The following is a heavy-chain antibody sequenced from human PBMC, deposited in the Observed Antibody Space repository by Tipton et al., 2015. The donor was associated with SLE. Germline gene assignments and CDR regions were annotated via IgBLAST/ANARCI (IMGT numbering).Heavy chain of an antibody. CDR3: ARDVATYYDFWINYYGGMDV. J-gene: IGHJ6*02. D-gene: IGHD3-3*01. CDR2: IYYSGNT. V-gene: IGHV4-59*11. CDR1: GDSISGRY. Sequence: TLSLTCSVSGDSISGRYWSWIRQPPGKGLEWIGNIYYSGNTDYNPPRKSRVTISVDTSKNQFSLDLRSVTAADTAVYYWARDVATYYDFWINYYGGMDVWGQGTTVTVSS.